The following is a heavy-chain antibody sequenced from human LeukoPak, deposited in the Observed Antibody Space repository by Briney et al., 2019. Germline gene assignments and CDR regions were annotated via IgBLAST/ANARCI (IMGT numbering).Heavy chain of an antibody. D-gene: IGHD3-10*01. CDR2: MNPNSGNT. CDR3: ARVYYGSGSQYYYYGMDV. Sequence: ASVKVSCKASGYTFTSYDINWVRQATGQGLEWMGRMNPNSGNTGYAQKFQGRVTMTRNTSISTAYMELSSLRSEDTAVYYCARVYYGSGSQYYYYGMDVWGQGTTVTVSS. J-gene: IGHJ6*02. V-gene: IGHV1-8*01. CDR1: GYTFTSYD.